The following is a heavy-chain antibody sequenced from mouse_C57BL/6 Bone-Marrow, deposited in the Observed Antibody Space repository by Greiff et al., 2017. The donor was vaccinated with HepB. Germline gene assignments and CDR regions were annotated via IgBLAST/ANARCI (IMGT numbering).Heavy chain of an antibody. Sequence: QVQLQQSGAELARPGASVELSCKASGYTFTSYGISWVKQRTGQGLEWIGEIYPRSGNTYYNEKFKGKATLTADKSSSTAYMELRSLTSEDSAVYFCASQLRFYAMDYWGQGTSVTVSS. V-gene: IGHV1-81*01. J-gene: IGHJ4*01. CDR3: ASQLRFYAMDY. D-gene: IGHD1-1*01. CDR1: GYTFTSYG. CDR2: IYPRSGNT.